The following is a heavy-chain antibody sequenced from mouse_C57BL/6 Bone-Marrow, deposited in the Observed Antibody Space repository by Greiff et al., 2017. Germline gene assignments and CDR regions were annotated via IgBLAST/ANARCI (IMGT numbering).Heavy chain of an antibody. CDR1: GYTFTSYW. J-gene: IGHJ3*01. CDR3: ARAELRGFAY. CDR2: IHPNSGST. D-gene: IGHD1-1*01. V-gene: IGHV1-64*01. Sequence: QVKLQQPGAELVKPGASVKLSCKASGYTFTSYWMHWVKQRPGQGLEWIGMIHPNSGSTNYNEKFKSKATLTVDKSSSTAYMQLSSLTSEDSAVYYCARAELRGFAYWGQGTLVTVSA.